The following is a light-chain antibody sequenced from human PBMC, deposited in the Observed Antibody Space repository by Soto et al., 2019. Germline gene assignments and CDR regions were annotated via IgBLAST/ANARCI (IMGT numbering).Light chain of an antibody. CDR3: QQYHDWPRT. Sequence: EIVMRQSPATLSVSPGESATLSCRASQGVDTNLAWYQQKPGQTPRLLIYGASTRATGAPDRVAGSGSGTQFTLTISSLQSEDFAIYYCQQYHDWPRTFGQGTKLEI. CDR2: GAS. V-gene: IGKV3-15*01. J-gene: IGKJ2*01. CDR1: QGVDTN.